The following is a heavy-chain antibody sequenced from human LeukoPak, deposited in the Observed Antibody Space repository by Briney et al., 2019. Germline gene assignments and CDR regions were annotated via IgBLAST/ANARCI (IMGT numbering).Heavy chain of an antibody. V-gene: IGHV4-39*01. CDR2: IYQTGTT. J-gene: IGHJ4*02. D-gene: IGHD6-25*01. CDR3: ARRRGSSSGGPIDY. CDR1: GGSINNVVYY. Sequence: SETLSLTCSVSGGSINNVVYYWDWIRQPPGKALEWIGDIYQTGTTYYNPSFESRVTISADTSNNQVSLKMNAVTAADTAVYYCARRRGSSSGGPIDYWGRGTLVIVSS.